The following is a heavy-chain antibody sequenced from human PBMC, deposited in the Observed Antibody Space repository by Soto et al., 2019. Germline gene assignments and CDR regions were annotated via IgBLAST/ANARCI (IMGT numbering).Heavy chain of an antibody. V-gene: IGHV1-46*01. D-gene: IGHD6-13*01. J-gene: IGHJ6*02. CDR2: INPSGGST. Sequence: QVQLVQSGAEVKKPGASVKVSCKASGYTFTSYYMHWVRQAPGQGLEWMGIINPSGGSTSYAQKFQGRVTMTRVTSTSTVYMELSSLRSEDTAVYYCARSRTRSSSWYYYYYYGMDVWGQGTTVTVSS. CDR3: ARSRTRSSSWYYYYYYGMDV. CDR1: GYTFTSYY.